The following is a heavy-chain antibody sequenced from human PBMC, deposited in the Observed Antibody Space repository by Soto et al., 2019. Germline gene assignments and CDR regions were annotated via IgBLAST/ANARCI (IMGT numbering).Heavy chain of an antibody. CDR1: GFTFSSYW. CDR2: IKEDESEK. J-gene: IGHJ4*02. D-gene: IGHD3-10*01. V-gene: IGHV3-7*01. CDR3: ARGTASGSFDY. Sequence: EVQLVESGGGLVQPGGSLRLSCADSGFTFSSYWMTWVRKAPGKRLEWVANIKEDESEKYYVDSVKCQFTISRDNSKNSVYLQRNSLRAEDTAVYYWARGTASGSFDYWGRGTLVIVSA.